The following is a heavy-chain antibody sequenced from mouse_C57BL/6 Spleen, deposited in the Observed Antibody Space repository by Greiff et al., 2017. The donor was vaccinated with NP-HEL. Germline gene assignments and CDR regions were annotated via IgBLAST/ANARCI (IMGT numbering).Heavy chain of an antibody. CDR2: INPGSGGT. D-gene: IGHD1-1*01. V-gene: IGHV1-54*01. J-gene: IGHJ2*01. CDR1: GYAFTNYL. Sequence: QVQLQQSGAELVRPGTSVKVSCKASGYAFTNYLIEWVKQRPGQGLEWIGVINPGSGGTNYNEKFKGKATLTADKSSSTAYMQLSSLTSEDSAVYFCARRGYYGRPYFDYWGQGTTLTVSS. CDR3: ARRGYYGRPYFDY.